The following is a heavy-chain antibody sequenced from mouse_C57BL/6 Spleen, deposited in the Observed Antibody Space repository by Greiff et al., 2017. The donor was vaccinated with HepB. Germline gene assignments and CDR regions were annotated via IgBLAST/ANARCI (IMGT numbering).Heavy chain of an antibody. CDR3: ARTTTVVSYAMDY. CDR1: GYTFTSYW. D-gene: IGHD1-1*01. Sequence: QVQLKQPGAELVMPGASVKLSCKASGYTFTSYWMHWVKQRPGQGLEWIGEIDPSDSYTNYNQKFKGKSTLTVDKSSSTAYMQLSSLTSEDSAVYYCARTTTVVSYAMDYWGQGTSVTVSS. J-gene: IGHJ4*01. CDR2: IDPSDSYT. V-gene: IGHV1-69*01.